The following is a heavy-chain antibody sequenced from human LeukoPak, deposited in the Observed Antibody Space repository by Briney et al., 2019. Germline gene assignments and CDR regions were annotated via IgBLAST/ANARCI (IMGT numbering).Heavy chain of an antibody. CDR2: IYHSGST. D-gene: IGHD2-2*01. V-gene: IGHV4-34*11. CDR3: ARTTEGYCSSTSCYEFYYYYYMDV. CDR1: GGSFSGYY. Sequence: SETLSLTCAVYGGSFSGYYWGWIRQPPGKGLEWIGCIYHSGSTYYNPSLKSRATISVDTSKSQFALKLNSVTAADTAVYYCARTTEGYCSSTSCYEFYYYYYMDVWGKGTTVTISS. J-gene: IGHJ6*03.